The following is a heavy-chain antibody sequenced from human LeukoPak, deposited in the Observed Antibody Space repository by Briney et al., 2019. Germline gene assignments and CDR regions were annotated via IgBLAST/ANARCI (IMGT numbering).Heavy chain of an antibody. J-gene: IGHJ1*01. CDR3: ARDLGGSYHASFQH. V-gene: IGHV1-2*06. D-gene: IGHD1-26*01. CDR2: INPNSGGT. Sequence: GASVKVSCKASGYTFTGYYMHWVRQAPGQGLEWMGRINPNSGGTNYAQKFQGRVTMTRDTSISTAYMELSRLRSDDTAVYYCARDLGGSYHASFQHWGQGTLVTVSS. CDR1: GYTFTGYY.